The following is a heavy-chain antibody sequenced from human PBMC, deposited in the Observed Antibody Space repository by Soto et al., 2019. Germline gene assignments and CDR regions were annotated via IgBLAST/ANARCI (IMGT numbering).Heavy chain of an antibody. J-gene: IGHJ4*02. Sequence: QVQLQESGPGLVKPSETLSLTCTVSGGSIGSYFWSWIRQPPGKGLEWIGYIYYTGSTNYNPSLESRVTISVDTSKNQFSLRLSSVTAADTAVYYSARGVYYDDGSAYYYFDYWGQGTLVTVSS. CDR1: GGSIGSYF. CDR2: IYYTGST. CDR3: ARGVYYDDGSAYYYFDY. V-gene: IGHV4-59*01. D-gene: IGHD3-22*01.